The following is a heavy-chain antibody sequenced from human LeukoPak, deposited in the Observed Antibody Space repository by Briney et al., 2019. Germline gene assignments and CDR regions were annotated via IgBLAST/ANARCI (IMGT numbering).Heavy chain of an antibody. CDR2: ISAYNGNT. CDR1: GYTFTSYG. CDR3: ATPWGFVRAFDY. Sequence: ASVKVSCKASGYTFTSYGISWVRQAPGQGLEWMGWISAYNGNTNYAQKLQGRVTMTTDTSTSTAYMELSSLRSEDTAVYYCATPWGFVRAFDYWGQGTLVTVSS. D-gene: IGHD3-10*01. J-gene: IGHJ4*02. V-gene: IGHV1-18*01.